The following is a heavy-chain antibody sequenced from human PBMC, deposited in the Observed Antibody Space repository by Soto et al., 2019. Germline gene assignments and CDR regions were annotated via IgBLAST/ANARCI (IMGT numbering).Heavy chain of an antibody. J-gene: IGHJ4*02. D-gene: IGHD6-19*01. V-gene: IGHV3-33*01. CDR2: IWYDGSNK. CDR3: ARENRWLVFNTILYYFDY. Sequence: GGSLRLSCAASGFTFSSYGMHWVRQAPGKGLEWVAVIWYDGSNKYYADSVKGRFTISRDNSKNTLYLQMNSLRAEDTAVYYCARENRWLVFNTILYYFDYWGQGTLVTVSS. CDR1: GFTFSSYG.